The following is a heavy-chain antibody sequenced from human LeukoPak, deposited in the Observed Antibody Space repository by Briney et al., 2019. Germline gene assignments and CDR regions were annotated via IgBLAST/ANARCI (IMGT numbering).Heavy chain of an antibody. D-gene: IGHD6-13*01. CDR3: AKAIAATGRWWIFDY. J-gene: IGHJ4*02. CDR1: GFTFSNYD. V-gene: IGHV3-23*01. CDR2: ISGSGSST. Sequence: GGSLRLSCVASGFTFSNYDMGWVRQAPGEGLEWVSSISGSGSSTYYADSVKGRFTISRDNPKNAQYLQMSSLRAEDTAVYYCAKAIAATGRWWIFDYWGQGTLVTVSS.